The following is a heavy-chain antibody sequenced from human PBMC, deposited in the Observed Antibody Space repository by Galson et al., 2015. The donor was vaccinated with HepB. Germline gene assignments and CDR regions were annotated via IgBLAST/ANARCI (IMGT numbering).Heavy chain of an antibody. Sequence: SVKVSCKASGFTFTSSAMQWVRQARGQRLEWIGWIVVGSGNTKYAQKFQERVTITRDMSTSTAYMELSSLRSEDTAVYYCAATVPYNYDDVWGSYRPLLRFDPWGQGTLVTVSS. D-gene: IGHD3-16*02. J-gene: IGHJ5*02. CDR3: AATVPYNYDDVWGSYRPLLRFDP. V-gene: IGHV1-58*02. CDR2: IVVGSGNT. CDR1: GFTFTSSA.